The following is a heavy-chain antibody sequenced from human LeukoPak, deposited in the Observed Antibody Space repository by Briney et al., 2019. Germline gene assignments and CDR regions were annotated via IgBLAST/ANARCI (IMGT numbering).Heavy chain of an antibody. V-gene: IGHV1-69*05. J-gene: IGHJ4*02. D-gene: IGHD4-17*01. CDR2: IIPIFGTA. Sequence: GSSVKVSCKASGGTFSSYAISWVRQAPGQGLEWMGGIIPIFGTANYAQKFQGRVTITTDESTSTAYMELSSLRSEGTAVYYCARNYGDYVYYFDYWGQGTLVTVSS. CDR3: ARNYGDYVYYFDY. CDR1: GGTFSSYA.